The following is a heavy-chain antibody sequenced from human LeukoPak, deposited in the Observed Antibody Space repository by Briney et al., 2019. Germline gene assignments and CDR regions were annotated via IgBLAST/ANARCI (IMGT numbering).Heavy chain of an antibody. D-gene: IGHD2-2*01. CDR1: GGTFSSYA. Sequence: SVKVSFKASGGTFSSYAISWVRQAPGQGPEWMGGIIPIFGTANYAQKFQGRVTITADESTSTAYMELSSLRSEDTAVYYCARDRAPGYCSSTSCYYYYYGMDVWGQGTTVTVSS. J-gene: IGHJ6*02. V-gene: IGHV1-69*13. CDR3: ARDRAPGYCSSTSCYYYYYGMDV. CDR2: IIPIFGTA.